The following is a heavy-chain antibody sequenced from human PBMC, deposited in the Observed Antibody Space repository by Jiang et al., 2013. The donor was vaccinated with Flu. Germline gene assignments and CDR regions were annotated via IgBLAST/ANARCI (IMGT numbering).Heavy chain of an antibody. CDR2: TYYRSKWYN. CDR1: A. CDR3: ARDRMYGDYYYYYGMDV. Sequence: AWNWIRQSPSRGLEWLGRTYYRSKWYNDYAVSVKSRITINPDTSKNQFSLQLNSVTPEDTAVYYCARDRMYGDYYYYYGMDVWGQGTTVTVSS. D-gene: IGHD4-17*01. J-gene: IGHJ6*02. V-gene: IGHV6-1*01.